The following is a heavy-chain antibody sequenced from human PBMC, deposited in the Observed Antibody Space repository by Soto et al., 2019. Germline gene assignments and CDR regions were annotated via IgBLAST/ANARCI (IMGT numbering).Heavy chain of an antibody. Sequence: SETLSLTCTISGGSISVYYWSWVRQPPGHELEWIGYIYASGSPYYNPSLRSRVTISADTSKNQISLKLTSPTAADTAVYYCARGVGSIPPRYWGRGTLVTVSS. CDR2: IYASGSP. D-gene: IGHD2-21*01. V-gene: IGHV4-59*01. J-gene: IGHJ4*02. CDR1: GGSISVYY. CDR3: ARGVGSIPPRY.